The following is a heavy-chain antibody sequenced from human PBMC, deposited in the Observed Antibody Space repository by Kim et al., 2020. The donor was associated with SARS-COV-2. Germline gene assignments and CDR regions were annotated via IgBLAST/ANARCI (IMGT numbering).Heavy chain of an antibody. CDR2: IYYSGST. J-gene: IGHJ4*02. D-gene: IGHD2-15*01. Sequence: SETLSLTCTVSGGSISSYYWSWIRQPPGKGLEWIGYIYYSGSTNYNPSLKSRVTISVDTSKNQFSLKLSSVTAADTAVYYCARSSGGSGVGWVIGYWGQGTLVTVSS. V-gene: IGHV4-59*13. CDR3: ARSSGGSGVGWVIGY. CDR1: GGSISSYY.